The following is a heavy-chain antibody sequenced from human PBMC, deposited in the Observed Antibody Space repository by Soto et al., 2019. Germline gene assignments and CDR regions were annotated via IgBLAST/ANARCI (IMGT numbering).Heavy chain of an antibody. V-gene: IGHV1-2*04. Sequence: ASVKVSCKSSGDTFNDYYIHWVRQAPGQGLKWMGWINPNGGVTKYAQKFQGWVTMTRDTSIRTVYMQLSRLRSDDTAVYYCARRHYDILTGYYLDYGMDVWGQGTTVTVSS. CDR1: GDTFNDYY. D-gene: IGHD3-9*01. CDR2: INPNGGVT. J-gene: IGHJ6*02. CDR3: ARRHYDILTGYYLDYGMDV.